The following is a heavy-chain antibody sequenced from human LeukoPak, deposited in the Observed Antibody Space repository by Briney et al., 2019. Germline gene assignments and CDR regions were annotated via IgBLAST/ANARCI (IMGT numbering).Heavy chain of an antibody. CDR2: ISPSGGST. V-gene: IGHV3-21*01. CDR1: GFTFGSYT. J-gene: IGHJ4*02. D-gene: IGHD3-16*01. Sequence: PGGSLRLSCAASGFTFGSYTMNWVRQAPGKGLEWISSISPSGGSTWHAESVKGRFTISRDNAKNSLFMQMDSLRAEDTAVYYCGRDYLGESCAGGYWGLGTLVTVSS. CDR3: GRDYLGESCAGGY.